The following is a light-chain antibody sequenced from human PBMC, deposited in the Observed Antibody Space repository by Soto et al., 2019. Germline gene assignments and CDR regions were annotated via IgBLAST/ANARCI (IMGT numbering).Light chain of an antibody. Sequence: QSALTQPPSVSGAPGQRVTISCTGSSSNIGAGYDVHWYQQLPGTAPKLLIYGNSNRPSGVPDRFSGSKSGTSASLAITGLQAEDAADYYCQSYDGRLSGYVFGNGTKVTV. CDR3: QSYDGRLSGYV. J-gene: IGLJ1*01. CDR1: SSNIGAGYD. V-gene: IGLV1-40*01. CDR2: GNS.